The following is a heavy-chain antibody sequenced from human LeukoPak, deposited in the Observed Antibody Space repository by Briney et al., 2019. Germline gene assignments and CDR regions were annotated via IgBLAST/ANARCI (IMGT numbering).Heavy chain of an antibody. CDR1: GFTFSSYA. Sequence: TGGSLRLSCAASGFTFSSYAMSWVRQAPGKGLEWVSAISGSGGSTYYADSVKGRFTISRDNSKNTLYLRMNSLRAEDTAVYYCASLGIVVVTAMYFDYWGQGTLVTVSS. CDR3: ASLGIVVVTAMYFDY. D-gene: IGHD2-21*02. J-gene: IGHJ4*02. CDR2: ISGSGGST. V-gene: IGHV3-23*01.